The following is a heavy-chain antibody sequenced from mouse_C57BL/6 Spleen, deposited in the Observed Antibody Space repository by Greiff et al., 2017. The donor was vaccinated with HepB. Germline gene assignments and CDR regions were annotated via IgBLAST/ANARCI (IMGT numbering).Heavy chain of an antibody. CDR1: GFTFSDYG. D-gene: IGHD2-2*01. V-gene: IGHV5-17*01. Sequence: EVKVVESGGGLVKPGGSLKLSCAASGFTFSDYGMHWVRQAPEKGLEWVAYISSGSSTIYYADTVKGRFTISRDNAKNTLFLQMTSLRSEDTAMYYCARSVYYGYDEEAWFAYWGQGTLVTVSA. CDR2: ISSGSSTI. CDR3: ARSVYYGYDEEAWFAY. J-gene: IGHJ3*01.